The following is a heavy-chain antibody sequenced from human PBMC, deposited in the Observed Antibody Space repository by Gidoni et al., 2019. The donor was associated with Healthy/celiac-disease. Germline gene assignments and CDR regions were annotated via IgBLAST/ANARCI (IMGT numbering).Heavy chain of an antibody. V-gene: IGHV4-61*02. CDR2: IHTSGST. CDR3: AREIETYYYDSSGYYSYYFDY. D-gene: IGHD3-22*01. J-gene: IGHJ4*02. Sequence: QVQLQESGPGLVKPSQTLSLTCTVSGGSISSGSYYWSWIRQPAGKGLEWIGRIHTSGSTNYNPSLKSRVTISVDTSKNQVSLKLSSVTAADTAVYYCAREIETYYYDSSGYYSYYFDYWGQGTLVTVSS. CDR1: GGSISSGSYY.